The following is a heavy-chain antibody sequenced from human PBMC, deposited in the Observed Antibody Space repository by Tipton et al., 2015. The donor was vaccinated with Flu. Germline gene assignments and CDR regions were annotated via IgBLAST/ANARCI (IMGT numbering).Heavy chain of an antibody. CDR3: ARDLGYNYGQSAEYFQH. V-gene: IGHV3-48*02. J-gene: IGHJ1*01. Sequence: SLRLSCAASGFTFSSFSMNWVRQAPGKGLEWVSYIRSSSSTIYYADSVKGRFTISRDNAKNSVYLQMNSLRDEDTAVYYCARDLGYNYGQSAEYFQHWGQGTLVTVSS. CDR2: IRSSSSTI. D-gene: IGHD5-18*01. CDR1: GFTFSSFS.